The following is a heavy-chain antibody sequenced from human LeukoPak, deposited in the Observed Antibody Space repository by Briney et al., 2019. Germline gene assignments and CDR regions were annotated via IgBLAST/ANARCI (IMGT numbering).Heavy chain of an antibody. CDR1: GFTVSSDY. J-gene: IGHJ6*02. CDR2: IYSGGST. D-gene: IGHD6-13*01. V-gene: IGHV3-66*01. Sequence: SGGSLRLSRAASGFTVSSDYMSWVRQAPGKGLEWVSVIYSGGSTYYADSVKGRFTISRDNSKNTLYLQMNSLRAEDTAVYYCASPSGGSSWSYYYYGMDVWGQGTTVTVSS. CDR3: ASPSGGSSWSYYYYGMDV.